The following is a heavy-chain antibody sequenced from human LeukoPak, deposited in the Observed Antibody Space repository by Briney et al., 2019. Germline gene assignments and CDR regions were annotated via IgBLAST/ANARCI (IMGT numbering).Heavy chain of an antibody. CDR3: ARDGEQQLLDY. CDR2: ISSSSSYI. D-gene: IGHD6-13*01. CDR1: KFTFSSYA. J-gene: IGHJ4*02. V-gene: IGHV3-21*01. Sequence: GGSLRLSCAASKFTFSSYAMSWVRQAPGKGLEWVSSISSSSSYIYYADSVKGRFTISRDNAKNSLYLQMNSLRAEDTAVYYCARDGEQQLLDYWGQGTLVTVSS.